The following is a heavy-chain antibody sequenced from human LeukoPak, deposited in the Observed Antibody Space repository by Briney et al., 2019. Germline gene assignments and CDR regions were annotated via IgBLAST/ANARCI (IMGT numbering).Heavy chain of an antibody. J-gene: IGHJ4*02. Sequence: ASVKVSCKASGYTFTNYDINWVRQATGQGLEWMGWMNPNSGNTGYAQKFQGRVTMTRNTSISTAYMELSSLRSEDTAVYYCAAITFGGVISPNWGQGTLVTVSS. D-gene: IGHD3-16*02. CDR3: AAITFGGVISPN. CDR2: MNPNSGNT. CDR1: GYTFTNYD. V-gene: IGHV1-8*02.